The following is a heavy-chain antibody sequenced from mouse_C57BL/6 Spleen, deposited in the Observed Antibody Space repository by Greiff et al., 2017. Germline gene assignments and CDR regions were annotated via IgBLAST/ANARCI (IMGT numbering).Heavy chain of an antibody. D-gene: IGHD2-5*01. J-gene: IGHJ1*03. Sequence: VKLMEPGAELAKPGASVKLSCKASGYTFTSYWMHWVKQRPGQGLEWIGDINPSSGYTKYNQTFKGKATLTVDTSSSTAYMQLSSLTYEDSAVCSCAREWLDYNSYDWYFDVWGKGTTVTVSS. CDR2: INPSSGYT. CDR1: GYTFTSYW. CDR3: AREWLDYNSYDWYFDV. V-gene: IGHV1-7*01.